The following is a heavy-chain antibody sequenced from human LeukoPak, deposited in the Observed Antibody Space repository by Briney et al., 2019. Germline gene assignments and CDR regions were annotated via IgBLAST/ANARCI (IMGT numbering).Heavy chain of an antibody. Sequence: RGGLLRLSCAASVFTFSSYSMNWVRPAPGRGLEWDSYFCSSSSYIYYADSVKGRFTISRDNAKNSLYLQMNSLRAEDTAVYYCARDPGGEDYDYWGQGTLVTVSS. CDR3: ARDPGGEDYDY. CDR1: VFTFSSYS. J-gene: IGHJ4*02. D-gene: IGHD3-16*01. V-gene: IGHV3-21*05. CDR2: FCSSSSYI.